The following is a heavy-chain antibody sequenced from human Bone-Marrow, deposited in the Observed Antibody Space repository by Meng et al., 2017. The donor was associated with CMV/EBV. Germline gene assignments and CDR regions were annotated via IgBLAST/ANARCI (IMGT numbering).Heavy chain of an antibody. V-gene: IGHV3-30*02. J-gene: IGHJ4*02. D-gene: IGHD3-16*01. CDR3: AKDQDYVWGSYSDY. CDR2: IRYDGSNK. CDR1: GFTFSSYG. Sequence: GESLKISCAASGFTFSSYGMHWVRQAPGKGLEWVAFIRYDGSNKYYADSVKGRFTISRNNSKNTLYLQMNSLRAEDTAVYYCAKDQDYVWGSYSDYWGQGTLVTVYS.